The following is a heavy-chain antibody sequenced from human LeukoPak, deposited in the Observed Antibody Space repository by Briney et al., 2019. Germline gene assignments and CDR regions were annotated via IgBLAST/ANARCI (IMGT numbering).Heavy chain of an antibody. V-gene: IGHV4-59*01. CDR1: GGSFSTYY. CDR3: ARGQGGNYYLNYFDY. Sequence: SETLSLTCTVTGGSFSTYYWSWIRQPPGKGLEWICHFYYSGSTNYNPSLKSRVTISVDTSGNQFSLKLTSVTAADTAVYYCARGQGGNYYLNYFDYWGQGALVTVSS. D-gene: IGHD1-26*01. J-gene: IGHJ4*02. CDR2: FYYSGST.